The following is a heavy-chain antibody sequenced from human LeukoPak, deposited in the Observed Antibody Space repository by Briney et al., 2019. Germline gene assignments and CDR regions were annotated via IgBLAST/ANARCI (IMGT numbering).Heavy chain of an antibody. CDR2: MYYSGST. D-gene: IGHD3-22*01. V-gene: IGHV4-30-4*01. J-gene: IGHJ5*02. CDR3: ARPYYYDSRIDP. Sequence: SETLSLTCTVSGGSITSGDYYWSWIRQPPGKGLEWIAYMYYSGSTYYNPSLKSRVTMSADTSKNQFSQKLSSVTAADTAVYYCARPYYYDSRIDPWGQGTLVTVSS. CDR1: GGSITSGDYY.